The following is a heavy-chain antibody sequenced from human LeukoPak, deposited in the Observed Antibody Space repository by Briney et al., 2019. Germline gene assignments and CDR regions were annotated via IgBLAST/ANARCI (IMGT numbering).Heavy chain of an antibody. CDR3: ARGVDIVVVPAAISGSVYWFDP. J-gene: IGHJ5*02. D-gene: IGHD2-2*02. Sequence: PSQTLSLTCTVSGGSISSGDYYWSWIRQSPGKGLEWIGYIYYSGSTYYNPSLKSRVTISVDTSKNQFSLKLSSVTAADTAVYYCARGVDIVVVPAAISGSVYWFDPWGQGTLVTVSS. CDR2: IYYSGST. CDR1: GGSISSGDYY. V-gene: IGHV4-30-4*08.